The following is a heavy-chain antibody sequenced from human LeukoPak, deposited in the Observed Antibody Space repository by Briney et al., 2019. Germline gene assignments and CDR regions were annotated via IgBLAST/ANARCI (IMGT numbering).Heavy chain of an antibody. J-gene: IGHJ4*02. V-gene: IGHV3-48*01. D-gene: IGHD3-22*01. Sequence: GGSLRLSCAASGFTFSSNSMNWARQAPGKGLEWISYISSSGTTIHYADSVRGRFSISRDNAKNSLYLQMNSLRAEDTAVYYCVSPYDPRAYWGQGTLVTVSS. CDR3: VSPYDPRAY. CDR1: GFTFSSNS. CDR2: ISSSGTTI.